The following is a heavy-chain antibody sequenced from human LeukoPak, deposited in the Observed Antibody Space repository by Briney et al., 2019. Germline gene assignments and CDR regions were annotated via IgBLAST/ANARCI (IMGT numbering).Heavy chain of an antibody. CDR3: ARDRGWAAAATHFDY. Sequence: ASVKVSCTASGYTFTGYYMHWVRQAPGQGLEWMGWINPNSGGTNYAQKFQGRVIMTRDTSISTAYMELSRLRSDDTAVYYCARDRGWAAAATHFDYWSQGTLVTVSS. J-gene: IGHJ4*02. V-gene: IGHV1-2*02. CDR2: INPNSGGT. D-gene: IGHD6-13*01. CDR1: GYTFTGYY.